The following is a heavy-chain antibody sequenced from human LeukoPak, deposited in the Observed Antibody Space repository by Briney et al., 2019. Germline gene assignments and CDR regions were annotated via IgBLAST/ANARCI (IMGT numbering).Heavy chain of an antibody. CDR1: EFTFPMYW. CDR2: IKQDGSEK. J-gene: IGHJ3*02. V-gene: IGHV3-7*01. D-gene: IGHD3-22*01. Sequence: PGGSLRLSCAASEFTFPMYWMTWVRQAPGKGLEWVADIKQDGSEKYYVDSVKGRFTISRDNAKNSLYLQMNILRAEDTAVYYCARSLRLYYYDTSGPDAFDIWGQGTMVTVSS. CDR3: ARSLRLYYYDTSGPDAFDI.